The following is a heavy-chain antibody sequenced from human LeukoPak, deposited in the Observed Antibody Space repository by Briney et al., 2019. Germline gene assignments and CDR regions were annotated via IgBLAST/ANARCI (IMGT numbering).Heavy chain of an antibody. D-gene: IGHD1-26*01. CDR2: ITTNERNI. CDR3: ARRSGTFSSHVFDI. J-gene: IGHJ3*02. V-gene: IGHV3-11*01. CDR1: GFTFSNYN. Sequence: PGGSLRLSCAASGFTFSNYNMSWVRQAPGKGLEWVSYITTNERNIYYADSVKGRFTISRDNGRNSLSLQMNSLRAEDTAVYYCARRSGTFSSHVFDIWGQGTMVTVSS.